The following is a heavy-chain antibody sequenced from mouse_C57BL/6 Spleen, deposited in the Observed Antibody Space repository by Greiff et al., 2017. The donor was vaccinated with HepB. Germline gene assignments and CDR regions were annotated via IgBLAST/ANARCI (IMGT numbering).Heavy chain of an antibody. D-gene: IGHD1-1*01. CDR3: ARYGSSDPYWYFDV. Sequence: VQLQQPGAELVKPGASVKLSCKASGYTFTSYWMQWVKQRPGQGLEWIGEIDPSDSYTNYNQKFKGKATLTVDTSSSTAYMQLSSLTSEDSAVYYCARYGSSDPYWYFDVWGTGTTVTVSS. CDR1: GYTFTSYW. J-gene: IGHJ1*03. V-gene: IGHV1-50*01. CDR2: IDPSDSYT.